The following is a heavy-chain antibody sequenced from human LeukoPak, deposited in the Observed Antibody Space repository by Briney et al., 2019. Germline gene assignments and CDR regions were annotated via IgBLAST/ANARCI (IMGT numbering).Heavy chain of an antibody. CDR3: ARERRYDSSGYYHDAFDI. CDR1: GFTVSSNY. D-gene: IGHD3-22*01. CDR2: IYSGGST. Sequence: GGSLRLSCAASGFTVSSNYMSWVRQAPGKGLEWVSVIYSGGSTYYADSVKGRFTISRDNPKNTLYLQMNSLRAEDTAVYYCARERRYDSSGYYHDAFDIWGQGTMVTVSS. V-gene: IGHV3-53*01. J-gene: IGHJ3*02.